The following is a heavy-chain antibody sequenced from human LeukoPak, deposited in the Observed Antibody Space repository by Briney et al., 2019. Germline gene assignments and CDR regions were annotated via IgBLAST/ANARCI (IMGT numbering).Heavy chain of an antibody. Sequence: GRSLRLSCAASGFTFSSYAMHWVRQAPGKGLEWVAVISYDGSNKYYADSVKGRFTISRDNSKNTLYLQMNSLRAEDTAVYYCARDQPSLGAFDIWGQGTMVTVSS. CDR1: GFTFSSYA. V-gene: IGHV3-30-3*01. CDR2: ISYDGSNK. CDR3: ARDQPSLGAFDI. D-gene: IGHD1-14*01. J-gene: IGHJ3*02.